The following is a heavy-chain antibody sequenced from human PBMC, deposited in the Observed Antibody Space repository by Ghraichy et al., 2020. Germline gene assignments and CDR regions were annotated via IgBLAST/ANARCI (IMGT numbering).Heavy chain of an antibody. Sequence: ASVKVSCKASGYTFTGYYMHWVRQAPGQGLEWMGWINPNSGGTNYAQKFQGWVTMTRDTSISTAYMELSRLRSDDTAVYYCARGPDGYGSRVHFDYWGQGTLVTVSS. CDR1: GYTFTGYY. CDR3: ARGPDGYGSRVHFDY. J-gene: IGHJ4*02. V-gene: IGHV1-2*04. D-gene: IGHD3-10*01. CDR2: INPNSGGT.